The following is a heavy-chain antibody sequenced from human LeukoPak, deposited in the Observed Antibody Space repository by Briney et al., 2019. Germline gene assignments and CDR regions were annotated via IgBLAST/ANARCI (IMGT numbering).Heavy chain of an antibody. D-gene: IGHD1-26*01. CDR3: AREPIVGATY. Sequence: PSQTLSLTCTVSGGPISSGSYYWSWIRQPAGKGLEWIGRIYTSGSTNYNPSLKSRVTISVDTSKNQFSLKLSSVTAADTAVYYCAREPIVGATYWGQGTLVTVSS. V-gene: IGHV4-61*02. J-gene: IGHJ4*02. CDR2: IYTSGST. CDR1: GGPISSGSYY.